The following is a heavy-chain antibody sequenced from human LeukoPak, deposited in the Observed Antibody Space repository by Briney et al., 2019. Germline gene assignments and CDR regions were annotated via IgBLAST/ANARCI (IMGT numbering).Heavy chain of an antibody. J-gene: IGHJ3*01. CDR3: ATTLGIAVAGGAFDL. V-gene: IGHV1-24*01. CDR1: SDSLTELS. Sequence: ASVKVSCKVSSDSLTELSMHWVRQAPGKGLEWMGGFDPEDGKTIYAQRLQGRVTMTEDTSTDTAYMQLRSLISEDSAVYYCATTLGIAVAGGAFDLWDQGTVVTVSS. D-gene: IGHD6-19*01. CDR2: FDPEDGKT.